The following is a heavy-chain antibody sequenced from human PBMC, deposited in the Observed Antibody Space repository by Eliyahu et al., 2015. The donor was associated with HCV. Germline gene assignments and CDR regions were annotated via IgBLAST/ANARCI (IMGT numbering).Heavy chain of an antibody. CDR3: ARARLVGRVTAIPDY. Sequence: EVQLVESGGGLVQPGGSLRXSCXXSGFTFSSSWMHWVRQAPGKGLVWVSRINSDGSSTNYADSVKGRFTISRDNAKNTLYLQMNSLRVEDTAVYYCARARLVGRVTAIPDYWGQGTLVTVSS. CDR1: GFTFSSSW. D-gene: IGHD2-21*02. CDR2: INSDGSST. J-gene: IGHJ4*02. V-gene: IGHV3-74*01.